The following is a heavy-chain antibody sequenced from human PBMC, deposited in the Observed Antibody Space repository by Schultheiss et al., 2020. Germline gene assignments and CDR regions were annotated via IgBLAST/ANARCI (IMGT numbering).Heavy chain of an antibody. Sequence: ASVKVSCKTSGYTFTDNYMHWVRQAPGQGLEWMGWMNPNSGNTGYAQKFQGRVTMTRNTSISTAYMELSSLRSEDTAVYYCARSVGHDAFDIWGQGTMVTVSS. CDR3: ARSVGHDAFDI. CDR2: MNPNSGNT. D-gene: IGHD4-23*01. V-gene: IGHV1-8*02. J-gene: IGHJ3*02. CDR1: GYTFTDNY.